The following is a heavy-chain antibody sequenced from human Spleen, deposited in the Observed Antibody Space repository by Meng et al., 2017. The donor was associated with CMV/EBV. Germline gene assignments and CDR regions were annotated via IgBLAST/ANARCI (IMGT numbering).Heavy chain of an antibody. J-gene: IGHJ4*02. Sequence: KVACNTSGGNLNRYTITWVRQAPGQGLDWMGRIIPILATANYAQKFQGRVTILAEKSTNTVYMELSSLTSEDTAVYYCARDQGYFDSWGQGTLVTVSS. CDR2: IIPILATA. CDR3: ARDQGYFDS. CDR1: GGNLNRYT. V-gene: IGHV1-69*08.